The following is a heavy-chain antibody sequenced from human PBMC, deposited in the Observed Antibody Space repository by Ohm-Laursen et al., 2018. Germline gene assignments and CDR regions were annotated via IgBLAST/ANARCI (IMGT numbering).Heavy chain of an antibody. V-gene: IGHV3-11*04. CDR1: GFTFSDYY. D-gene: IGHD2-21*02. CDR3: ARDMAERHIVVVTAIPLDP. Sequence: SLRLSCAASGFTFSDYYMSWIRQAPGKGLEWVSYISSSGSTIYYADSVKGRFTISRDNAKNSLYLQMNSLRAEDTAVYYCARDMAERHIVVVTAIPLDPWGQGTLVTVSS. CDR2: ISSSGSTI. J-gene: IGHJ5*02.